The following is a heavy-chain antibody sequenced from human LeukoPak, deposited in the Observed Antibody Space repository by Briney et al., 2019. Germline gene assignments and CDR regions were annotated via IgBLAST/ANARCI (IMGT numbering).Heavy chain of an antibody. CDR1: RYSFTSHY. V-gene: IGHV1-46*01. CDR3: ARDNSVGDIAWWFDP. CDR2: INPSGSST. J-gene: IGHJ5*02. D-gene: IGHD3-16*02. Sequence: GASVKVSCKASRYSFTSHYMDWVRQAPGQGLEWMGLINPSGSSTLYAQKFQGRVTMTRDMSTTTDYMELSSLRSEDTAVYYCARDNSVGDIAWWFDPWGQGTLVTVSS.